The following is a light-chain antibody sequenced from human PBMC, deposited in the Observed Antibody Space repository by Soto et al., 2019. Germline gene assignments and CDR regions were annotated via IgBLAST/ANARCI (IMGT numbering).Light chain of an antibody. J-gene: IGKJ4*01. V-gene: IGKV3-11*01. Sequence: IVLTQSQATLSLSPGERATLSCRAGQNIRTYLAWYQQKSGQAPRLLIHDASNRASGTPARFSGSGSGKDFTLTISSLEPEDSAVYLCQQRYNWLTFGGGTKVEIK. CDR3: QQRYNWLT. CDR2: DAS. CDR1: QNIRTY.